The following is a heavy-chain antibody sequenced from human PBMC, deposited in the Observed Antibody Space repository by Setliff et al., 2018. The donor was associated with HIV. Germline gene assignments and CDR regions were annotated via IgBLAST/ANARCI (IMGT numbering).Heavy chain of an antibody. CDR1: GGSISSSSYY. CDR3: ARVYYGDLEY. Sequence: PSETLSLTCTVSGGSISSSSYYWGWIRQPPGKGLEWIGSIYYSESTSYNPSLKSRVTISVDTSKNQFSLKLGSVTAADTAVYFCARVYYGDLEYWGQGTLVTVSS. D-gene: IGHD4-17*01. V-gene: IGHV4-39*07. J-gene: IGHJ4*02. CDR2: IYYSEST.